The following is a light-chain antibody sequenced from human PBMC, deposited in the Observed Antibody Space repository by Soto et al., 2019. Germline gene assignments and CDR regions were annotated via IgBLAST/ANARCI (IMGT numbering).Light chain of an antibody. CDR2: AAS. Sequence: AIQMTQSPSSLSANVGDRVTFTYRASQGIRNDLGWYQQKPGKAPKLLIYAASSLQSGVPPRFSGTGSGTDLTLTISSLQPEDFATYYCLQDYNYPRTFGQGTKVEVK. CDR3: LQDYNYPRT. CDR1: QGIRND. V-gene: IGKV1-6*01. J-gene: IGKJ1*01.